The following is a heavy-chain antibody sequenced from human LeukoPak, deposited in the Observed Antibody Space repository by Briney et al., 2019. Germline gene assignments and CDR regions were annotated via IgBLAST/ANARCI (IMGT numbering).Heavy chain of an antibody. CDR1: GFTFSSYA. J-gene: IGHJ4*02. CDR2: ISYDGSNK. Sequence: PGGSLRLSCAASGFTFSSYAMHWVRQAPGKGLEWVAVISYDGSNKYYADSVKGRFTISRDNSKNTLYLQMNSLRAEDTAVYYCASEAMDRNYWGQGTLVTVSS. V-gene: IGHV3-30-3*01. CDR3: ASEAMDRNY. D-gene: IGHD5-18*01.